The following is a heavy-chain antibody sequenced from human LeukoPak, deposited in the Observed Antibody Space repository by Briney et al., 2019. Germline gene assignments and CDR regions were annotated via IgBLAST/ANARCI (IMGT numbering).Heavy chain of an antibody. D-gene: IGHD2-15*01. J-gene: IGHJ3*02. Sequence: PSETLSLTCTVSGGSINIYYWSWTRQPAGKGLEWIGRIYTRGSTNYNPSLKSRVTMSVDTSKNQFSLKLSSVTAADTAVYYCARGRYCSADICSGGDAFDIWGQGTMVSVSS. V-gene: IGHV4-4*07. CDR1: GGSINIYY. CDR2: IYTRGST. CDR3: ARGRYCSADICSGGDAFDI.